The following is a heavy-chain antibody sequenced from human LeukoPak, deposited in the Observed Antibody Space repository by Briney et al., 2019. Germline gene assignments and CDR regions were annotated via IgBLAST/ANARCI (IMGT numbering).Heavy chain of an antibody. CDR2: IHYSGTT. CDR1: GGSISDNDYS. Sequence: SETLSLTCNVSGGSISDNDYSWDWIRQPPGKGLERMGCIHYSGTTYSNPSLKSRISISVDTSKSQFSLKLRSVTAADTAVYYCARRYYFVSGSYYPFDFWGQGTLVTVSS. V-gene: IGHV4-39*01. D-gene: IGHD3-10*01. J-gene: IGHJ4*02. CDR3: ARRYYFVSGSYYPFDF.